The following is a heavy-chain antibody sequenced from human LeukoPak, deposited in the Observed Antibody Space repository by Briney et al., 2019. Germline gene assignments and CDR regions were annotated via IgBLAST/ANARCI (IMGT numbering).Heavy chain of an antibody. Sequence: EASVKVSCKASGGTFSSYAISWVRQAPGQGLEWMGRIIPILGIANYAQKLQGRVTMTTDTSTSTAYMELRSLRSDDTAVYYCARGLREEGWFDPWGQGTLVTVSS. J-gene: IGHJ5*02. CDR3: ARGLREEGWFDP. CDR2: IIPILGIA. V-gene: IGHV1-69*04. CDR1: GGTFSSYA.